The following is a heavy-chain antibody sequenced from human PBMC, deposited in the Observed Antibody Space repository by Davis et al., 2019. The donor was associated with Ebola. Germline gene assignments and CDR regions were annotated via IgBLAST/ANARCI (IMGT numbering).Heavy chain of an antibody. CDR2: ISSSGSTI. CDR1: GFTFSSYE. J-gene: IGHJ4*02. CDR3: ARDLGIAVAY. Sequence: GGSLRLSCAASGFTFSSYEMNWVCQAPGKGLEWVSYISSSGSTIYYADSVKGRFTISRDNAKNSLYLQMNSLRAEDTAVYYCARDLGIAVAYWGQGTLVTVSS. V-gene: IGHV3-48*03. D-gene: IGHD6-19*01.